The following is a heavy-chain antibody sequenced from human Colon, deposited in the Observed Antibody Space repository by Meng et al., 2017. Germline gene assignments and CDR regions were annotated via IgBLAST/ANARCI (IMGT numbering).Heavy chain of an antibody. CDR1: GYTFTRFD. V-gene: IGHV1-18*01. CDR3: ARGANEWLWSAPDY. D-gene: IGHD4/OR15-4a*01. CDR2: INTYNGNT. J-gene: IGHJ4*02. Sequence: ASVKVSCKTSGYTFTRFDINWVRQAPGQGLEWMGWINTYNGNTNFAQKFQGRVTMTTDTSTSTAYMELRSLRSVDTAVYYCARGANEWLWSAPDYWGPGTLVTVSS.